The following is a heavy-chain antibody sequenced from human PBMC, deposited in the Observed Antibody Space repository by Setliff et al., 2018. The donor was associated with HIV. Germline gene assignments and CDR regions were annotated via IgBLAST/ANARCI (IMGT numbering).Heavy chain of an antibody. V-gene: IGHV3-15*01. Sequence: GGSLRLSCAASGFTFTSAWMTWVRQAPGKGLEWVGHIKSEFNGGTTDYAAPVKGRFTISRDDLRDTMYLQMNSLRPEDTAVYYCTTDWGSVTYYVRAFDIWGQGTMVTVSS. J-gene: IGHJ3*02. CDR3: TTDWGSVTYYVRAFDI. CDR2: IKSEFNGGTT. D-gene: IGHD3-16*01. CDR1: GFTFTSAW.